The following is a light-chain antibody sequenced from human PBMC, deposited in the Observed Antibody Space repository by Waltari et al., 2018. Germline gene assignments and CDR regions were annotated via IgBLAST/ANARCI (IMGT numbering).Light chain of an antibody. V-gene: IGKV3-11*01. CDR2: DTS. CDR3: QQRRNWPLT. Sequence: SCRASLSVDMYLAWYQQRPGQAPRLLIYDTSNRATDIPARFSGSGSETDFSLTISSLEPEDFAVYYCQQRRNWPLTFGGGTKVESK. J-gene: IGKJ4*01. CDR1: LSVDMY.